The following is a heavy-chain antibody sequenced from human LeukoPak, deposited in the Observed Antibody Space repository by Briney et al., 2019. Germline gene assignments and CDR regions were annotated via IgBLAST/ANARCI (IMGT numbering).Heavy chain of an antibody. V-gene: IGHV1-24*01. J-gene: IGHJ4*02. CDR2: EDGGP. CDR1: GYTLTELS. Sequence: ASVKVSCKVSGYTLTELSIHWLRQAPGKGIEWMGGEDGGPIYAQKFQGRVTMTEDTSTDTAYMDVSSLRSEDTAVYYCVSIDLDSWGQGTLVTVSS. CDR3: VSIDLDS. D-gene: IGHD3-16*02.